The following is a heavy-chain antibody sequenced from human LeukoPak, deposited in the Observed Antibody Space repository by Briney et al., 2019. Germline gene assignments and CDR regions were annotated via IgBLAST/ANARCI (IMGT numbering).Heavy chain of an antibody. CDR2: INHRGDT. V-gene: IGHV4-34*01. D-gene: IGHD1-1*01. Sequence: SETLSLTCAVYGGSFSRYYWSWIRQSPGKGLEWIAEINHRGDTNYNPSVKSRVTISVDTSKNQFSLKVTSLTAADTAVYFCARGPTISETGYFDYWGQGILVTVSS. CDR1: GGSFSRYY. CDR3: ARGPTISETGYFDY. J-gene: IGHJ4*03.